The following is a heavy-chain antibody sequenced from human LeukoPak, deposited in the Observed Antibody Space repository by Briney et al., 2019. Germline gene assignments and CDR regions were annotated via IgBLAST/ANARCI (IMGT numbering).Heavy chain of an antibody. V-gene: IGHV4-39*01. CDR3: ARRNMITFGGVTV. J-gene: IGHJ4*02. CDR2: IYYSGST. Sequence: SETLSLTCTVSGGSISSSSYYWGWIRQPPGKGLEGIGSIYYSGSTYYNPSLKSRVTISVDTSKNQFSLKLSSVTAADTAVYYCARRNMITFGGVTVWGQGTLVTVSS. CDR1: GGSISSSSYY. D-gene: IGHD3-16*01.